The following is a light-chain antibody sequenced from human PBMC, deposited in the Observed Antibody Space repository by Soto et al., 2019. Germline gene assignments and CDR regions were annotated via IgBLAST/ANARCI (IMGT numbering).Light chain of an antibody. CDR1: QTFLFSSNNKNY. J-gene: IGKJ1*01. CDR2: WAS. Sequence: IVITHSPDSLSVSLGEMATINCKSSQTFLFSSNNKNYMAWYQQKPGQPPKLLIYWASTRDSGVPDRFSGSGSGTDFTLTISSLQSEDFAVYYCQQYNNWPTWTFGQGTKVDIK. CDR3: QQYNNWPTWT. V-gene: IGKV4-1*01.